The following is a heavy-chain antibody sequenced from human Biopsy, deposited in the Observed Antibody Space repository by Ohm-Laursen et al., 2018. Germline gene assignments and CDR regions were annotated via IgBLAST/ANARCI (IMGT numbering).Heavy chain of an antibody. CDR1: GASIISGGHF. V-gene: IGHV4-31*02. D-gene: IGHD6-13*01. Sequence: PSQTLSLTWTVSGASIISGGHFWNWIRQHPGKGLEWIGYIYYSGSTYYNPSLKSRVSISVDTSKNQFSLRLTSVTAADTAVYYCARVGRAAPFDSWGQGTLVTVSS. CDR2: IYYSGST. J-gene: IGHJ4*02. CDR3: ARVGRAAPFDS.